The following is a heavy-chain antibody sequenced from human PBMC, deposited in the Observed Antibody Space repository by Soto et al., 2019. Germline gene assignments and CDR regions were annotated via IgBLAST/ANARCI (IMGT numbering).Heavy chain of an antibody. CDR3: ARDRRLDYSDAFDI. CDR2: ISFDGSEK. D-gene: IGHD4-4*01. V-gene: IGHV3-30*03. J-gene: IGHJ3*02. Sequence: QVQLVESGGGVVQPGRSLRLSCAASGFTFSIYGMHWVRHAPGKGLEWVAMISFDGSEKYYTDSVKGRFHISRDSSKNTMYLQMDSPRVEDTAVYYCARDRRLDYSDAFDIWGQGTTVTVSS. CDR1: GFTFSIYG.